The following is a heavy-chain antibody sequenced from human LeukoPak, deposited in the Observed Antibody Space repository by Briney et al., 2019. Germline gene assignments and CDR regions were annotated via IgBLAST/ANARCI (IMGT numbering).Heavy chain of an antibody. J-gene: IGHJ4*02. CDR3: ARDNRFRGIAAVY. V-gene: IGHV3-30*04. Sequence: TGRSLRLSCAASGFTFSSYAIHWVRQAPGKGLEWVAVISYDGSNKYYADSVKGRFTISRDNSKNTLYLQMNSLRAEDTAVYYCARDNRFRGIAAVYWGQGTLVTVSS. CDR2: ISYDGSNK. D-gene: IGHD6-13*01. CDR1: GFTFSSYA.